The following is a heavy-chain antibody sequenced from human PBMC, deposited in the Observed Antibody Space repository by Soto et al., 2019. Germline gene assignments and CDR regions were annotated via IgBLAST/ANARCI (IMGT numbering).Heavy chain of an antibody. CDR1: GYTFTGYY. V-gene: IGHV1-2*02. CDR3: TRHSWILGSDS. Sequence: QVQLVQSGAEVKKPGASVKVSCKASGYTFTGYYMHWVRQAPGQGLAWMGWINPNSGGTNSAQKFQGSVTMTRDTPSSTAYMERNRLRSDGAGRHYCTRHSWILGSDSWGQRRIVTGS. CDR2: INPNSGGT. J-gene: IGHJ3*02. D-gene: IGHD2-2*03.